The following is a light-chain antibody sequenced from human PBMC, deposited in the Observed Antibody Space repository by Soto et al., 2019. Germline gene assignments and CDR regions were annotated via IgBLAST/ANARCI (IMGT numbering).Light chain of an antibody. J-gene: IGKJ5*01. CDR3: QAYDSALGIT. Sequence: DIQMTQSPSSLSASVGDRVTITCRASQGISNYLAWYQQKPGKTPKLLIYAASTLQSGVPSRFTGRGSGTDFTLTISSLQPEDVATYYCQAYDSALGITFGQGTRLEIK. CDR1: QGISNY. CDR2: AAS. V-gene: IGKV1-27*01.